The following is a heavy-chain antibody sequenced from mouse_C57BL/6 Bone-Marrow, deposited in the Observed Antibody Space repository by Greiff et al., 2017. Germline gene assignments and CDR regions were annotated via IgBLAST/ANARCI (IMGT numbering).Heavy chain of an antibody. CDR3: ARWGYGNYFAY. J-gene: IGHJ3*01. V-gene: IGHV1-81*01. Sequence: QVPLQQSGAELARPGASVKLSCKASGYTFTSSGISWVKQRTGQGLEWIGEIYPRSGNTYYNEKFKGKATLTADKSSSTAYMELRSLTSEDSAVYFCARWGYGNYFAYWGQGTLVTVSA. CDR2: IYPRSGNT. CDR1: GYTFTSSG. D-gene: IGHD2-1*01.